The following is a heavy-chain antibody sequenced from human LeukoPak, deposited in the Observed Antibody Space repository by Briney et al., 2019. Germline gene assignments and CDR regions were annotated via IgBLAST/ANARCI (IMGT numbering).Heavy chain of an antibody. D-gene: IGHD2-21*02. CDR1: GFTFSNYG. CDR3: ARGCLNCGGDFWGNWFDP. CDR2: IRFDGSNK. Sequence: LAGGSLRLSCAASGFTFSNYGVHWVRQAPGKGLEWVSFIRFDGSNKYYADSVKGRFTISRDSSKNTLYLQMNSLRAEDTAVYYCARGCLNCGGDFWGNWFDPWGQGTLVTVSS. J-gene: IGHJ5*02. V-gene: IGHV3-30*02.